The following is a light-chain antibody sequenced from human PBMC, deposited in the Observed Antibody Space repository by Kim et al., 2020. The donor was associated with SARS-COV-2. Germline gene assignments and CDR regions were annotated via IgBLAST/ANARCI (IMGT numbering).Light chain of an antibody. CDR1: SLRSYY. Sequence: SSELTQDPAVSVALGQTVRITCQGDSLRSYYASSYQQKPGQAPVLVIYGKNNRPSGIPDRFSGSSSGNTASLTITGAQAEDEADYYCNSRDSSGNHYVFG. J-gene: IGLJ1*01. V-gene: IGLV3-19*01. CDR3: NSRDSSGNHYV. CDR2: GKN.